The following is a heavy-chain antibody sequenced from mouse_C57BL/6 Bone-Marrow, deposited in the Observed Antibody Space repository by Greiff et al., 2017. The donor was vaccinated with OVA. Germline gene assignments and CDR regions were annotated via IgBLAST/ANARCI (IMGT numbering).Heavy chain of an antibody. CDR3: ARGSLTAQEFAY. CDR1: GFTFSDYY. V-gene: IGHV5-16*01. CDR2: INYDGSST. D-gene: IGHD3-2*02. J-gene: IGHJ3*01. Sequence: EVKVVESEGGLVQPGSSMKLSCTASGFTFSDYYMAWVRQVPEKGLEWVANINYDGSSTYYLDSLKSRFIISRDNAKNILYLQMSSLKSEDTATYYCARGSLTAQEFAYWGQGTLVTVSA.